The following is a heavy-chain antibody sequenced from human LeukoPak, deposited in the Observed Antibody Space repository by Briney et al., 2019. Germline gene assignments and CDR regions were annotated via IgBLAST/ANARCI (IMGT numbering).Heavy chain of an antibody. D-gene: IGHD6-13*01. J-gene: IGHJ4*02. CDR1: GGSISSYY. Sequence: SETLSLTCTVSGGSISSYYWSWIRQPPGKGLEWIGYIYYSGTTNYNPSLKSRVTILVDTSKNQFSLNLSSVTAADTAVYYCARRGIAAAGYDYWGQGTLVTISS. V-gene: IGHV4-59*08. CDR3: ARRGIAAAGYDY. CDR2: IYYSGTT.